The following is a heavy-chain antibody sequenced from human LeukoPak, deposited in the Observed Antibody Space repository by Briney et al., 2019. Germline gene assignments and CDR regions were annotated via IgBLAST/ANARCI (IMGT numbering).Heavy chain of an antibody. Sequence: SETLSLTCAVSGGSISSSSWWSWVRQPPGKGLEWIGEIYHSGSTNYNPSLKSRVTISVDTSKNQFSLKLSSVTAADTAVYYCARGTAAAPNWFDPWGQGTLVTVSS. V-gene: IGHV4-4*02. D-gene: IGHD6-13*01. CDR1: GGSISSSSW. J-gene: IGHJ5*02. CDR2: IYHSGST. CDR3: ARGTAAAPNWFDP.